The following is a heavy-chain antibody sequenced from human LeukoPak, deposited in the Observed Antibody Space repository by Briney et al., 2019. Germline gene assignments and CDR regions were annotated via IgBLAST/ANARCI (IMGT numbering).Heavy chain of an antibody. V-gene: IGHV3-48*01. J-gene: IGHJ6*03. CDR3: ARVLRYFDWLEGYYMDV. D-gene: IGHD3-9*01. Sequence: GGSLRLSCAASGFTFSSYSMNWVRQAPGKGLEWVSYISSSSSTIYYADSVKGRFTISRDNAKNSLYLQMNSLRAEDTAVYYCARVLRYFDWLEGYYMDVWGRGTTVTVSS. CDR1: GFTFSSYS. CDR2: ISSSSSTI.